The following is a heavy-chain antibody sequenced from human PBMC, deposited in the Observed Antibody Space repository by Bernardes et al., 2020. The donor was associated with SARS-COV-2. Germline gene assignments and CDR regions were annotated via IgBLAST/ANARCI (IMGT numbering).Heavy chain of an antibody. J-gene: IGHJ6*02. D-gene: IGHD6-19*01. CDR3: ARDLREQWLPNYYYYYGMDV. CDR2: ITPNSGGT. CDR1: GYTFTGYY. Sequence: ASVKVSCKASGYTFTGYYMHWVRQAPGQGLEWMGWITPNSGGTTYAQKFQGRVTMTRDTSISTAYMELSRLRSDDTAVYYCARDLREQWLPNYYYYYGMDVWGQGTTVTVSS. V-gene: IGHV1-2*02.